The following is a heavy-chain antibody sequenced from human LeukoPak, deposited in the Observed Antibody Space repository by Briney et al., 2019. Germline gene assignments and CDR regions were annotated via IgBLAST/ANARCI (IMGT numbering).Heavy chain of an antibody. Sequence: PSETLSLTCAVYGGSFSGYYWSWIRQPPGKGLEWIGEINHSGSTNYNPSLKSRVTISVDTSKNQFSLKLSSVTAADTAVYYCARRLAYCGGDCYHNWFDPWGQGTLVTVSS. D-gene: IGHD2-21*02. CDR2: INHSGST. CDR1: GGSFSGYY. J-gene: IGHJ5*02. V-gene: IGHV4-34*01. CDR3: ARRLAYCGGDCYHNWFDP.